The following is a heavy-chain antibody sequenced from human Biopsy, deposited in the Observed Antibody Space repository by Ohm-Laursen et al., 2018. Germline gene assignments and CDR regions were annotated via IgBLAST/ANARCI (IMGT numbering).Heavy chain of an antibody. CDR1: AYSFGDHR. V-gene: IGHV1-2*02. J-gene: IGHJ5*01. D-gene: IGHD3-3*01. CDR2: IEPKSGGT. CDR3: ARELGDFWGGRQFDF. Sequence: ASVKVSCKASAYSFGDHRIHWVRQAPGQGLEWMGWIEPKSGGTNYAQKFQGRVTMTRDTSISTTYMELRRLTSDDTAVFYCARELGDFWGGRQFDFWGQGTLVTVSS.